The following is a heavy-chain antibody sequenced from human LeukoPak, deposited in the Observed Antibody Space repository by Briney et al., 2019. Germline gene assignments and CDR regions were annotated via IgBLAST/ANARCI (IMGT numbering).Heavy chain of an antibody. CDR1: GGSISSHY. J-gene: IGHJ4*02. V-gene: IGHV4-59*11. D-gene: IGHD3-22*01. CDR2: IDYSGIT. CDR3: ARSSYYDDAFDY. Sequence: SETLSLTCTVSGGSISSHYWNWIRQPPGKGLEYIGYIDYSGITEYNPSLKSRVTISADTSKNQLSLKVRFVTAADTAVYYCARSSYYDDAFDYWRPGTLVTVSS.